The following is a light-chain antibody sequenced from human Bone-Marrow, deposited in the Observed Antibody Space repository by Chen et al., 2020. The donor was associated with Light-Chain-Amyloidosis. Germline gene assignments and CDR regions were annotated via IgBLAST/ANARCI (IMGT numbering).Light chain of an antibody. CDR2: RYT. V-gene: IGLV3-25*03. Sequence: SYELTQPPSVSVSPGQTARITCSGDDLPTKYAYWYQQKPGQAPVLVIHRYTERPSGISERFSGSSSGTTATLLISGVQAEDEDDYHCQSADSSGTYEVIFGGGTKLTVL. CDR3: QSADSSGTYEVI. J-gene: IGLJ2*01. CDR1: DLPTKY.